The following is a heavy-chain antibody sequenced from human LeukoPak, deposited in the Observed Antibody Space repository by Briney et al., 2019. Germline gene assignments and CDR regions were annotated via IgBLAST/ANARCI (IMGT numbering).Heavy chain of an antibody. CDR3: AREGDSSGYYTDY. Sequence: GGSLRLSCAASGFTFSSYWMNWARQAPGKGLEWVASINHNGNVNYYVDSVKGRFTISRDNAKNSLYLQMSNLRAEDTAVYYCAREGDSSGYYTDYWGQGTLVTVSS. CDR1: GFTFSSYW. J-gene: IGHJ4*02. V-gene: IGHV3-7*03. D-gene: IGHD3-22*01. CDR2: INHNGNVN.